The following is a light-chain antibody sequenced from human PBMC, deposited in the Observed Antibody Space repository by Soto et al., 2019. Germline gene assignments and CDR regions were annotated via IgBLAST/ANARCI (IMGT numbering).Light chain of an antibody. CDR1: QSVSSSY. Sequence: EIVLTQSPGTLSLSPGERATLSCRASQSVSSSYLAWYQQKPGQAPRLLIYGASSRATGIPDRFSGSGSGTDFTRTISRLEPEDCAVYYCQQYDSSPVTFGHGTKVEIK. CDR2: GAS. V-gene: IGKV3-20*01. CDR3: QQYDSSPVT. J-gene: IGKJ1*01.